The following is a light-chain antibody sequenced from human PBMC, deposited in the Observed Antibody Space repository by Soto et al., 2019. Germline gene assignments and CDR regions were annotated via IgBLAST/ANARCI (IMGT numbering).Light chain of an antibody. V-gene: IGLV2-11*01. J-gene: IGLJ3*02. CDR2: DVS. CDR3: CSYTASDTGV. CDR1: SSDVGGYNY. Sequence: QSALTQPPSVSGSPGQSVTISCTGTSSDVGGYNYVSWYQQLPGKAPKLMISDVSQRPSGVPDRFSGSKSGNTASLTISGLQADDEADYFCCSYTASDTGVFGTGTKLTVL.